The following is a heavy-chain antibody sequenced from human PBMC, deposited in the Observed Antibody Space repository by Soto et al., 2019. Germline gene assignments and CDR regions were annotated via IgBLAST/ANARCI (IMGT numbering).Heavy chain of an antibody. CDR2: INAANGDT. CDR1: GYTFTSYG. J-gene: IGHJ5*02. CDR3: VRRHVSATGIDWFDP. Sequence: ASVKVSCKASGYTFTSYGIHWVRQAPGQRLEWMGWINAANGDTKYSPKFQGRVTITRDTSASTAYMELSSLRSEDTAAYYCVRRHVSATGIDWFDPWGQGTLVTVSS. D-gene: IGHD6-13*01. V-gene: IGHV1-3*01.